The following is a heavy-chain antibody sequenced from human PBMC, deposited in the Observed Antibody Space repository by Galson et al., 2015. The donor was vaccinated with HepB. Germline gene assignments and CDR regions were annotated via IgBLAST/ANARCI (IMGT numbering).Heavy chain of an antibody. V-gene: IGHV3-23*01. CDR3: ANDRRFGELVY. J-gene: IGHJ4*02. D-gene: IGHD3-10*01. CDR1: GFTFSSYA. CDR2: ISGSGGST. Sequence: SLRLSCAASGFTFSSYAMSWVRQAPGKGLEWVSAISGSGGSTYYADSVKGRFTISRDNSKNTLYLQMNSLRAEDTAVYYCANDRRFGELVYWGQGTLVTVSS.